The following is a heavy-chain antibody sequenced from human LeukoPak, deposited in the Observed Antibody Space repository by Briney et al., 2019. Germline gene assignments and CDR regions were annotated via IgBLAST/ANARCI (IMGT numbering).Heavy chain of an antibody. CDR1: GFTFSNYG. J-gene: IGHJ4*02. CDR2: IWHDGSNK. D-gene: IGHD3-9*01. Sequence: GGSLRLSCAASGFTFSNYGKHRVRQAPGNGLEWVAVIWHDGSNKYYADSVKGRCIISRDNSKNTLYLQMNSLRAEDTAVYYCARSHYDILTGYPAGYDYWGQGALVTVSS. V-gene: IGHV3-33*01. CDR3: ARSHYDILTGYPAGYDY.